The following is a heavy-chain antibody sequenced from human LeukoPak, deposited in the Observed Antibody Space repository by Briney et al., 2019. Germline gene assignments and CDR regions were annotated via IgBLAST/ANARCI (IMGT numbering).Heavy chain of an antibody. CDR3: AKITKATTPNY. J-gene: IGHJ4*02. V-gene: IGHV3-23*01. Sequence: GGSLRLSCVASGFTFTSDAMNWVRQAPGKGLEWVSSTVSRGTTQYADSVKGRFTVSRDTSKNTLYLQMNSLRADDTAVYYCAKITKATTPNYWGQGTLVTVSS. CDR1: GFTFTSDA. CDR2: TVSRGTT. D-gene: IGHD4-17*01.